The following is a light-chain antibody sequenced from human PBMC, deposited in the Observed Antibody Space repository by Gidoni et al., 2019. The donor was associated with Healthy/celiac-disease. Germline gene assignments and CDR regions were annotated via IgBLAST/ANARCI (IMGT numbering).Light chain of an antibody. Sequence: DFQMTQSPSSLSASVGYRVTITCRASQSFSSYLNWYQQKPGKAPKLLIYAASSLQSGVPSRFSGSGSGTDFTLTISSLQPEDFATYYCQQSYSTLTWTFGQGTKVEIK. CDR3: QQSYSTLTWT. V-gene: IGKV1-39*01. J-gene: IGKJ1*01. CDR2: AAS. CDR1: QSFSSY.